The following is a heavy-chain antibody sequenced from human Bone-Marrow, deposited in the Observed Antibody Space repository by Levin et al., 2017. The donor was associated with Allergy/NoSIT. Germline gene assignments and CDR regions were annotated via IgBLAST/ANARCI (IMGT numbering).Heavy chain of an antibody. D-gene: IGHD2-21*01. J-gene: IGHJ4*02. Sequence: PGGSLRLSCAVSGFTFRSYAMGWVRQAPGKGLEWVSSISGSGTGTYSGDSVKGRFIISRDNSKNTLYLQMNSLRAVDTAIYYCAKDWATMVVSAIFDYWGQGTLVTVSS. CDR2: ISGSGTGT. CDR3: AKDWATMVVSAIFDY. V-gene: IGHV3-23*01. CDR1: GFTFRSYA.